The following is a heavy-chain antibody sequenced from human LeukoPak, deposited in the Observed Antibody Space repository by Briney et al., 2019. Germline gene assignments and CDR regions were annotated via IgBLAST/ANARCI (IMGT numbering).Heavy chain of an antibody. V-gene: IGHV4-34*01. CDR2: IHYTGAT. Sequence: SETLSLTCAVYGGSITGYYWSWIRQTPGRGLEWVGEIHYTGATSYNPSLKSRATISTDTSKNQFSLRLSSVTAADTAVYYCASNDSSGRYYYYGMDVWGQGTTVTVSS. CDR3: ASNDSSGRYYYYGMDV. CDR1: GGSITGYY. D-gene: IGHD3-22*01. J-gene: IGHJ6*02.